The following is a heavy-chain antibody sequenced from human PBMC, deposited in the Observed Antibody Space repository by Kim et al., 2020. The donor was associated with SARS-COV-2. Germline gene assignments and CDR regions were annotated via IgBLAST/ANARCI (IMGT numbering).Heavy chain of an antibody. V-gene: IGHV3-21*01. CDR3: ARDFGAYYDSSGSEGTFDI. CDR1: GFTFSSYS. Sequence: GGSLRLSCAASGFTFSSYSMNWVRQAPGKGLEWVSSISSSSSYIYYADSVKGRFTISRDNAKNSLYLQMNSLRAEDTAVYYCARDFGAYYDSSGSEGTFDIWGQGTMVTVSS. D-gene: IGHD3-22*01. CDR2: ISSSSSYI. J-gene: IGHJ3*02.